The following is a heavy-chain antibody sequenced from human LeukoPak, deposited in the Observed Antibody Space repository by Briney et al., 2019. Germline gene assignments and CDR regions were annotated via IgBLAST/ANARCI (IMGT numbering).Heavy chain of an antibody. V-gene: IGHV3-7*01. J-gene: IGHJ4*02. D-gene: IGHD3-10*01. CDR2: INQHGGET. Sequence: GGSLRISCVASGFSFSTYWMSWVRQAPGKGLEWVANINQHGGETYYVDSVKGRFTISRDRDENSLYLQMNSLRVEDTAVYYCARDWGRLLWFGELPYWGQGTLVTVSS. CDR3: ARDWGRLLWFGELPY. CDR1: GFSFSTYW.